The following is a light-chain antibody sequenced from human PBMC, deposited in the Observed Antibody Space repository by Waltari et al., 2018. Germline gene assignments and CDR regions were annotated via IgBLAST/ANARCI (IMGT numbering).Light chain of an antibody. Sequence: SALTQPRSVSGSPGQSVTISCTGTTNDLGSYNYVSWYQQPPGKAPKLIILDVTTRPSGVPDRWSGSKSGNTASLTISGLRAEDEAEYYCCSHAGSYTWVFGGGTKLTVV. J-gene: IGLJ3*02. CDR3: CSHAGSYTWV. CDR2: DVT. V-gene: IGLV2-11*01. CDR1: TNDLGSYNY.